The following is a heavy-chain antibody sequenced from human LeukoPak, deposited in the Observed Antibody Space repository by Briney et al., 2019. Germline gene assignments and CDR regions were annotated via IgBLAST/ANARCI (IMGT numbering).Heavy chain of an antibody. V-gene: IGHV3-48*02. CDR2: ISSIGSTI. D-gene: IGHD1-26*01. J-gene: IGHJ4*02. CDR1: GFTFSSYS. Sequence: GGSLRLSCAPSGFTFSSYSMSWVRQAPGKGLEWISYISSIGSTIYYADSVKGRFTISRDNAKNSLYLQMNSLRDEDTAVYYCARDPPYSGSYPYFDYWGQGTLVTVSS. CDR3: ARDPPYSGSYPYFDY.